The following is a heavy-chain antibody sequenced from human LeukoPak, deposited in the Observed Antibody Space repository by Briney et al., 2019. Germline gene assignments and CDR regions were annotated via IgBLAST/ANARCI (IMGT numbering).Heavy chain of an antibody. Sequence: ASVKVSCKASGYTFTSYGISWVRQAPGQGLEWMGWISAYNGNTNYAQKLQGRVTMTTDTSTSTAYMELRSLRSDDTAVYYCARDWYYDILTGYYTSPWGFDYWGQGTLVTVSS. V-gene: IGHV1-18*01. CDR3: ARDWYYDILTGYYTSPWGFDY. CDR1: GYTFTSYG. CDR2: ISAYNGNT. J-gene: IGHJ4*02. D-gene: IGHD3-9*01.